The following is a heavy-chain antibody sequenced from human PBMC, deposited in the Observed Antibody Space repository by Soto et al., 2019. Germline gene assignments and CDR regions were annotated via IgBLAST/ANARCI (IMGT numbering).Heavy chain of an antibody. Sequence: QVQLVESGGGVVQPGRSLRLSCAASGFTFSSYGMHWVRQAPGKGLEWVAVIWYDGSNKYYADSVKGRFTISRDNSKNTLYLQMNSLTAEDTAVYYCAREAIAAASLDYWGQGTLVTVSS. J-gene: IGHJ4*02. V-gene: IGHV3-33*01. CDR2: IWYDGSNK. CDR1: GFTFSSYG. CDR3: AREAIAAASLDY. D-gene: IGHD6-13*01.